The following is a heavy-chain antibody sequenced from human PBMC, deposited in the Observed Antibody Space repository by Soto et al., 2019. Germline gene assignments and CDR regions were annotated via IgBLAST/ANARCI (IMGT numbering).Heavy chain of an antibody. CDR3: ASNPYYDILTGYYFDY. J-gene: IGHJ4*02. CDR2: ISYDGSNK. Sequence: PGGSLRLSCAASGFTFSSYAMHWVRQAPGKGLEWVAVISYDGSNKYYADSVKGRFTISRDNSKNTLYLQMNSLRAEDTAVYYCASNPYYDILTGYYFDYWGRGTLVTVSS. CDR1: GFTFSSYA. V-gene: IGHV3-30-3*01. D-gene: IGHD3-9*01.